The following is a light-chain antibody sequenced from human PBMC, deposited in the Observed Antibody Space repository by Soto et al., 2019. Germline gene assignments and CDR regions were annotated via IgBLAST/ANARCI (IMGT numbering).Light chain of an antibody. CDR1: SSNIGNNA. V-gene: IGLV1-36*01. J-gene: IGLJ2*01. Sequence: QAVVTQPPSVSEAPRQRVTISCSGSSSNIGNNAVNWYQQLPGKAPKLLIYYDDLLPSGVSDRFSGSKSGTSASLAISGLQSEYEADYYCAAWDDSLNGVLFGGGTKLTVL. CDR2: YDD. CDR3: AAWDDSLNGVL.